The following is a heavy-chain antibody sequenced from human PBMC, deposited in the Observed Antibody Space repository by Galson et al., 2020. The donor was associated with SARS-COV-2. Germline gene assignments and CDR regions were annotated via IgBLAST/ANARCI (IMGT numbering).Heavy chain of an antibody. Sequence: GGSLRLSCAASGFTFSSYAMSWVRQAPGKGLEWVSAISGSGGSTYYADSVKGRFTISRDNSKNTLYLQMNSLRAEDTAVYYCAKVAPQFAVIQRLGYFDLWGRGTLVTVSS. CDR1: GFTFSSYA. D-gene: IGHD2-21*01. J-gene: IGHJ2*01. CDR2: ISGSGGST. CDR3: AKVAPQFAVIQRLGYFDL. V-gene: IGHV3-23*01.